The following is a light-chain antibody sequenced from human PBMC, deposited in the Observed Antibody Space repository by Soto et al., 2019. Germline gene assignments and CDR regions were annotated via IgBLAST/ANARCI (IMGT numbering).Light chain of an antibody. CDR2: EVS. CDR1: SSDVGGYNY. Sequence: QSALTQPPSASGSPGQSVTISCTGTSSDVGGYNYVSWYQQHPGKAPKLMIYEVSKRPSGVPDRFSGSKSGNTASLTVSGLQAEDEADYYCSSYAGSNIVFGTGTKV. V-gene: IGLV2-8*01. CDR3: SSYAGSNIV. J-gene: IGLJ1*01.